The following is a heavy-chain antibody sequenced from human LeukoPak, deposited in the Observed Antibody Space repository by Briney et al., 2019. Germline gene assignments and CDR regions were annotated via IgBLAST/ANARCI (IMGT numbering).Heavy chain of an antibody. D-gene: IGHD5-18*01. Sequence: SETLSLTRTVSGDSISSAYWGWIRQPPGKGLEWIGEINHSGSTNYNPSLKSRVTISVDTSKNQFSLKLSSVTAADTAVYYCARFNGYSYGYVDWGQGTLVTVSS. CDR3: ARFNGYSYGYVD. CDR2: INHSGST. CDR1: GDSISSAY. J-gene: IGHJ4*02. V-gene: IGHV4-34*01.